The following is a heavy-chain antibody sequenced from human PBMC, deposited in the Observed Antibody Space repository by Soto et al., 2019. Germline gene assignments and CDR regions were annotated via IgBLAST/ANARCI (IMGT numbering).Heavy chain of an antibody. J-gene: IGHJ1*01. V-gene: IGHV1-2*04. CDR2: INPNSGGT. CDR3: ARDISMIVVGPSEYSQH. Sequence: ASVKVSCKASGYTFTGYYMHWVRQAPGQGLEWMGWINPNSGGTNYAQKFQGWVTMTRDTSISTAYMELSRLRSDDTAVYYCARDISMIVVGPSEYSQHWGQGTLVPVSS. D-gene: IGHD3-22*01. CDR1: GYTFTGYY.